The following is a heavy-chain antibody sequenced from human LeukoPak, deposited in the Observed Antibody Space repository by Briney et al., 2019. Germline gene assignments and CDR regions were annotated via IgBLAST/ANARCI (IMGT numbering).Heavy chain of an antibody. CDR1: GFTFSSYG. Sequence: PGGSLRLSCAASGFTFSSYGMHWVRQAPGKGLEWVAVIWFDGSNKYYADSVKGRFTISRDNSKNTLYLQMNSLRAEDTAVYYCAREIRIAAAGRSFDPWGQGTLVTVSS. D-gene: IGHD6-13*01. J-gene: IGHJ5*02. CDR3: AREIRIAAAGRSFDP. V-gene: IGHV3-33*01. CDR2: IWFDGSNK.